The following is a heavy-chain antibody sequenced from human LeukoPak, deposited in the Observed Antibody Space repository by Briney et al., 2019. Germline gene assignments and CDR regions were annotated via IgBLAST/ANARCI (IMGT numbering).Heavy chain of an antibody. V-gene: IGHV3-30*18. CDR2: ISYDGSNK. CDR3: AKDLDYDILTGGWDY. Sequence: PGGSLRLSCAASGFTFSSYGMHRVRQAPGKGLEWVAVISYDGSNKYYADSVKGRFTISRDNSKNTLYLQMNSLRAEDTAVYYCAKDLDYDILTGGWDYWGQGTLVTVSS. J-gene: IGHJ4*02. CDR1: GFTFSSYG. D-gene: IGHD3-9*01.